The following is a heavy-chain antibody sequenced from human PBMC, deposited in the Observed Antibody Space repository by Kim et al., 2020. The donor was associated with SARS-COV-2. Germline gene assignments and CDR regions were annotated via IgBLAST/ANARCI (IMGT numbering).Heavy chain of an antibody. V-gene: IGHV4-59*01. J-gene: IGHJ3*02. CDR2: IHNSGGT. Sequence: SETLSLTCSVSGGSITIYYWTWIRQAPGKGLEWIAYIHNSGGTDYNPSLKSRVAISEDTSKNQVSLKLSSLTAADTAVYYCARLNYYGSGRFFVIWGQG. CDR3: ARLNYYGSGRFFVI. CDR1: GGSITIYY. D-gene: IGHD3-10*01.